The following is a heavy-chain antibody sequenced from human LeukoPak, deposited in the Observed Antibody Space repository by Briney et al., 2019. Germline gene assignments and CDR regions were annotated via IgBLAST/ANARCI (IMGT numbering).Heavy chain of an antibody. CDR3: ARGKYSSSWYWDY. CDR2: IYSGGST. CDR1: GFTVSSNY. D-gene: IGHD6-13*01. J-gene: IGHJ4*02. Sequence: SGGSLRLSYAASGFTVSSNYMSWVRQAPGKGLEWVSVIYSGGSTYYADSVKGRFTISRDNSKNTLYLQMNSLRAEDTAVYYCARGKYSSSWYWDYWGQGTLVTVSS. V-gene: IGHV3-53*01.